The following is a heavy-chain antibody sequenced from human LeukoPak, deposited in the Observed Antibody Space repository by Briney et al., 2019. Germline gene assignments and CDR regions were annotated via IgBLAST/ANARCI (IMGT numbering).Heavy chain of an antibody. V-gene: IGHV1-18*01. Sequence: ASVKVSCKASGYTFTSYGISWVRQAPGRGLEWMGWISAYNGNTNYAQKLQGRVTMTTDTSTSTVYMELSSLRSEDTAVYYCARDLGGYNQGDYWGRGTLVTVSS. D-gene: IGHD5-24*01. CDR1: GYTFTSYG. CDR3: ARDLGGYNQGDY. J-gene: IGHJ4*02. CDR2: ISAYNGNT.